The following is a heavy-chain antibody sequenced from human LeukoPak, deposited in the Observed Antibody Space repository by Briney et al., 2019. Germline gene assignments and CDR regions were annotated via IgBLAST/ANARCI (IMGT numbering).Heavy chain of an antibody. Sequence: GGSLRLSCAVSGFSFSSYGMHWVRQAPGKGLEWVAVISYDGSNKYYADSVKGRFTISRDNSKNTLYLQMNSLRAEDTAVYYCARDFTGFDYWGQGTLVTVSS. CDR3: ARDFTGFDY. D-gene: IGHD3-16*01. CDR2: ISYDGSNK. J-gene: IGHJ4*02. V-gene: IGHV3-30*03. CDR1: GFSFSSYG.